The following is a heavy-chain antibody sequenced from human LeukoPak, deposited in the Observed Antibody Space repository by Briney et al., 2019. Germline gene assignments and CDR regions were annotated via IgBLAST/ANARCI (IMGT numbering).Heavy chain of an antibody. CDR3: ARADPYGRHGMDV. V-gene: IGHV3-74*01. CDR1: GSIFSNYW. J-gene: IGHJ6*02. Sequence: PGGSLRLSCAAPGSIFSNYWMHWVRQAPGKGLVWVSRINSDGRSTTYADAVKGRFTISRDNAKNKLYLQMNSLRAEDTALYHCARADPYGRHGMDVWGQGTTVTVSS. CDR2: INSDGRST. D-gene: IGHD2-8*01.